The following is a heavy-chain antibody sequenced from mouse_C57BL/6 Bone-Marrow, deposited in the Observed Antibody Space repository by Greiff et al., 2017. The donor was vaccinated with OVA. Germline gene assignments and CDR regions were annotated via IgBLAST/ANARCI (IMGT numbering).Heavy chain of an antibody. CDR1: GFSLTSYG. D-gene: IGHD2-4*01. Sequence: VKLQESGPGLVQPSQSLSITCTVSGFSLTSYGVHWVRQSPGKGLEWLGVIWRGGSTDYNAAFMSRLSITKDNSKSQVFFKMNSLQADDTAIYYCAKPLYDYDVNYAMDYWGQGTSVTVSS. V-gene: IGHV2-5*01. J-gene: IGHJ4*01. CDR2: IWRGGST. CDR3: AKPLYDYDVNYAMDY.